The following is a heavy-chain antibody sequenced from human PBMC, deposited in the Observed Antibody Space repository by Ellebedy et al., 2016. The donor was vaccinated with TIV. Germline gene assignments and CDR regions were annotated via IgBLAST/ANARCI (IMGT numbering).Heavy chain of an antibody. V-gene: IGHV3-21*04. D-gene: IGHD5-12*01. CDR2: ISSSSSYI. Sequence: GESLKISXAASGFTFSSYSMNWVRQAPGKGLEWVSSISSSSSYIYYADSVKGRFTISRDNAKNSLYLQMNSLRAEDTALYYCARGGYSGYGIDYWGQGTLVTVSS. CDR1: GFTFSSYS. CDR3: ARGGYSGYGIDY. J-gene: IGHJ4*02.